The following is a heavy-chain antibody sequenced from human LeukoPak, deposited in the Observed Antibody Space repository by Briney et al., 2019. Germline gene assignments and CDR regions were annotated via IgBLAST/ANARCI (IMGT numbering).Heavy chain of an antibody. CDR3: ASPGITTFDY. V-gene: IGHV4-39*01. CDR2: IYYTGIT. CDR1: GGSISGNSFY. Sequence: SETLSLTCTVSGGSISGNSFYWGWVRQPPGKGLEWIGNIYYTGITYYNLSLKSRVTISVDTSKNQFSLKLNSVTAADTAVYYCASPGITTFDYWGQGTLVTVSS. J-gene: IGHJ4*02. D-gene: IGHD3-22*01.